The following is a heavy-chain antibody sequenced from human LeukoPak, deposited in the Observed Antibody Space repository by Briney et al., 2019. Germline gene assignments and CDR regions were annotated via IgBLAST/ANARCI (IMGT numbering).Heavy chain of an antibody. CDR1: GFSFSSHA. J-gene: IGHJ4*02. V-gene: IGHV3-30*07. D-gene: IGHD1-26*01. CDR2: ISIDGSDK. CDR3: VKNSGIWSF. Sequence: GRSLRLSCAASGFSFSSHAIHWVRQAPGKGLEWVALISIDGSDKYYADSVRGRFTISRDNSKNMLYLQMTSLRVEDTATYYCVKNSGIWSFWGRGTLAAVSS.